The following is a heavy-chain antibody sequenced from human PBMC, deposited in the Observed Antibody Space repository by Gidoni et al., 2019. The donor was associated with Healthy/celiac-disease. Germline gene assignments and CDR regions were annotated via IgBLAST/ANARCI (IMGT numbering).Heavy chain of an antibody. V-gene: IGHV1-2*02. J-gene: IGHJ6*02. CDR2: INPNSGGT. CDR3: ARDIYYATYGMDV. D-gene: IGHD2-2*01. CDR1: GYTFTGYY. Sequence: QVQLVQSGAGVKKPGASVKVSCQASGYTFTGYYMHWVRQAPGQGLEWMGWINPNSGGTNYAQKFQGRVTMTRDTSISTAYMGRSRLRSDDTAVYYCARDIYYATYGMDVWGQGTTVTVSS.